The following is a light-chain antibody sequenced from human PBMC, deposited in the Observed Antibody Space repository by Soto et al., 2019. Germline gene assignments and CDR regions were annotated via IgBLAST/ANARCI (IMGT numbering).Light chain of an antibody. CDR1: NSDVGIYNY. CDR3: SSYTRTSSLV. J-gene: IGLJ3*02. V-gene: IGLV2-14*01. Sequence: QSVLTQPASVSGSPGQSITISCTGTNSDVGIYNYVSWYQLHPGKAPKLLIYGVSNRPSGVSNRFSGSKSGNTASLTISGLQAEDEGDYYCSSYTRTSSLVFGGGTKVTVL. CDR2: GVS.